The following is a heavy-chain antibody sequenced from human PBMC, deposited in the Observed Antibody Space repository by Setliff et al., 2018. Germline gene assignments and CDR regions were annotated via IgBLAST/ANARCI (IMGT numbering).Heavy chain of an antibody. D-gene: IGHD3-9*01. CDR2: IQYDGSDK. J-gene: IGHJ4*02. V-gene: IGHV3-30*02. CDR1: GFLFSSYG. Sequence: GGSLRLSCAASGFLFSSYGMHWVRQAPGKGLEWVAFIQYDGSDKYYEDSVKGRFTISRDNSKNTVYLQVNSLRAEDTAVYHCARDIDTTSHYGMFDYWGQGALVTVSS. CDR3: ARDIDTTSHYGMFDY.